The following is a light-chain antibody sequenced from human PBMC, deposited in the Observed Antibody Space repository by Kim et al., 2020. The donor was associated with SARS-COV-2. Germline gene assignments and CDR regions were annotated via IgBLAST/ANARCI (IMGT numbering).Light chain of an antibody. V-gene: IGKV1-39*01. CDR2: AAS. CDR1: QSISSY. J-gene: IGKJ3*01. Sequence: DIQMTQSPSSLSASVGDRVTITCRASQSISSYLNWYQQKPGKAPKLLIYAASSLQSGVPSRFSGSGSGTDFTLTISSLQPEDFATYYCQQSHSTPRGPFTFGPGTKVDIK. CDR3: QQSHSTPRGPFT.